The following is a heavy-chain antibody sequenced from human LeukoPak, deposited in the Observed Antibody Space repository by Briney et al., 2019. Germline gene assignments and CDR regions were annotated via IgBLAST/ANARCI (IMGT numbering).Heavy chain of an antibody. J-gene: IGHJ4*02. CDR3: ARDRAVSYFDY. CDR2: IWFDGSNK. Sequence: GGSLRLSCAASGFTFSSYGMHWVRQAPGKGLEWVAVIWFDGSNKYYADSAMGRFTISRDNSKNTLYLQMNSLRVEDTAVYYCARDRAVSYFDYWGQGTLVTVSS. D-gene: IGHD6-19*01. V-gene: IGHV3-33*01. CDR1: GFTFSSYG.